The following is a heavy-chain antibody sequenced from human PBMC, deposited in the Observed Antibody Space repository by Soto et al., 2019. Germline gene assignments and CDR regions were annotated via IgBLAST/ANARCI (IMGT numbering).Heavy chain of an antibody. CDR2: IYYSGTT. D-gene: IGHD3-22*01. J-gene: IGHJ2*01. CDR3: ARHATYSDNSGSYNYWYLDL. CDR1: GGSISSRSHY. V-gene: IGHV4-39*01. Sequence: QVQLYESGPRLVKPSETLSLTCTVAGGSISSRSHYWGWIRQPPGKGLEWIGSIYYSGTTYYNPSLKPRVLIAVDTSNNPISLTLTSVTAADMAVFYCARHATYSDNSGSYNYWYLDLWGRGTLVTVSA.